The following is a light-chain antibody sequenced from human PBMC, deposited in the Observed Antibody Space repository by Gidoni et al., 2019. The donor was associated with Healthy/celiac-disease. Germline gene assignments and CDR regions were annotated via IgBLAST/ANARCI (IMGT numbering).Light chain of an antibody. CDR3: QSADSSGTIGV. J-gene: IGLJ2*01. CDR1: ALPKQY. CDR2: KDS. V-gene: IGLV3-25*03. Sequence: SSELTPPPPVSLSPGQTARLTCSGDALPKQYAYWYQQKPGQAPVLVIYKDSERPSGIPERCSGSSSGTTVTLTISGVQAEDEADYYCQSADSSGTIGVFGGGTKLTVL.